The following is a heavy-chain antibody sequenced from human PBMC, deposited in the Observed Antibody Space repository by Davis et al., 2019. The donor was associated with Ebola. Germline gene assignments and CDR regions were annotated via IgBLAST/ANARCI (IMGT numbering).Heavy chain of an antibody. Sequence: PSETLSLTCTVSGYSISSGYYWGWIRQPPGKGLEWIGSIYHSGSTYYNPSLKSRVTISVDTSKNQFSLKLSSVTAADTAVYYCARGDFRDYRSLLFDYWGQGTLVTVSS. J-gene: IGHJ4*02. CDR1: GYSISSGYY. CDR3: ARGDFRDYRSLLFDY. D-gene: IGHD4-17*01. V-gene: IGHV4-38-2*02. CDR2: IYHSGST.